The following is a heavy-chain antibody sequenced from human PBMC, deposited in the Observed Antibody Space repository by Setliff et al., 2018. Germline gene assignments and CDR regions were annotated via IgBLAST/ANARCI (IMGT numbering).Heavy chain of an antibody. CDR2: IYPGDSDI. V-gene: IGHV5-51*01. Sequence: PGESLKISCEGSGYSFTNYWIAWVRQMPGKGLEWMGIIYPGDSDIRYSPSFQGQVTFSVDKSINTAYLQWSSLKASDTAMYYCARQGFCSSTSCYRYYYYYGMDVWGQGTTVTVSS. J-gene: IGHJ6*02. CDR1: GYSFTNYW. D-gene: IGHD2-2*01. CDR3: ARQGFCSSTSCYRYYYYYGMDV.